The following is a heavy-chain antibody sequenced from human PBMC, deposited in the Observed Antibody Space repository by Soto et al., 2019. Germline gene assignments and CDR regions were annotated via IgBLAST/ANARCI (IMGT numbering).Heavy chain of an antibody. CDR1: GFTFSNAW. J-gene: IGHJ4*02. CDR2: IKNKTDGGTT. V-gene: IGHV3-15*07. Sequence: EVQLVESGGGLVKPGGSLRLSCAASGFTFSNAWMNWVRQAPGKGLEWVGRIKNKTDGGTTDYAAPVKGRFTISRDDSKNTLYLQMNSLKTEDTAVYYCTTVDSSGWYYFDYWGQGTLVTVSS. CDR3: TTVDSSGWYYFDY. D-gene: IGHD6-19*01.